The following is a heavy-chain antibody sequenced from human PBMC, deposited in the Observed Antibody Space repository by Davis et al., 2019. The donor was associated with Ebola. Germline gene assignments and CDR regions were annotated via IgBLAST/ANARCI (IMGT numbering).Heavy chain of an antibody. CDR1: GGTFSSYA. V-gene: IGHV1-69*13. CDR3: ARGNSEWLATLDY. Sequence: SVKVSCKASGGTFSSYAISWVRQAPGQGLEWMGGIIPIFGTANYAQKFQGRVTITADESTSTAYMELSRLRSDDTAVYYCARGNSEWLATLDYWGQGTLVTVSS. J-gene: IGHJ4*02. D-gene: IGHD6-19*01. CDR2: IIPIFGTA.